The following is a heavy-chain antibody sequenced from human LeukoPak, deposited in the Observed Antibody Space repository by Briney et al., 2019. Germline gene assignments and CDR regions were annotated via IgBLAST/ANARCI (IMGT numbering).Heavy chain of an antibody. D-gene: IGHD6-13*01. CDR1: GGTLSSYA. V-gene: IGHV1-69*06. CDR3: ASWGLYSSSSLYMDV. CDR2: IIPIFGTA. J-gene: IGHJ6*03. Sequence: SVKVSCKASGGTLSSYAISWVRQAPGQGLEWMGGIIPIFGTANYAQKFQGRVTITADKSTSTAYMELSSLRSEDTAVYYCASWGLYSSSSLYMDVWGKGTTVTVSS.